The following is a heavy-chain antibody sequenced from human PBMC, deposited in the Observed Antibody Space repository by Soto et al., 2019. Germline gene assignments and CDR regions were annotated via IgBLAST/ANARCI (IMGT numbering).Heavy chain of an antibody. V-gene: IGHV1-18*01. CDR3: ARSITIFGVADV. CDR2: IIPILGNT. CDR1: GGTFSSYT. Sequence: ASVKVSCKASGGTFSSYTISWVRQAPGQGLEWMGRIIPILGNTNYAQKLQGRVTMTTDTSTSTAYMELRSLRSDDTAVYYCARSITIFGVADVWGKGTTVTVSS. D-gene: IGHD3-3*01. J-gene: IGHJ6*04.